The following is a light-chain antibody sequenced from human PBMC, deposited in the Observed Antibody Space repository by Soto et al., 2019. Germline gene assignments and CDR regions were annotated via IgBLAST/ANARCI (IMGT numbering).Light chain of an antibody. Sequence: EIVMTQSPATLSVSPGERATLSCRASQSVSSDLAWYQQKPGQAPRLLIYGASTRATGTPARISGSGSGTEFTLTISSLQAEDFAVYYCQQYNNWPLTFGGGNKVEIK. CDR3: QQYNNWPLT. CDR2: GAS. V-gene: IGKV3-15*01. CDR1: QSVSSD. J-gene: IGKJ4*01.